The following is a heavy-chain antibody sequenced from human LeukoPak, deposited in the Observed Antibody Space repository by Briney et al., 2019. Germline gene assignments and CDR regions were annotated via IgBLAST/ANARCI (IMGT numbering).Heavy chain of an antibody. J-gene: IGHJ3*02. D-gene: IGHD6-19*01. CDR2: VYSSGTT. Sequence: PSETLSLTCTVSGGPIRSYFWSWIRQPAGKGLEWVGRVYSSGTTNYNPSLKSRFTLSVDPSKNQFSLRLASVTAADTAVYFCARQISSGWTTYAFDIWGQGTLVTVSS. CDR3: ARQISSGWTTYAFDI. V-gene: IGHV4-4*07. CDR1: GGPIRSYF.